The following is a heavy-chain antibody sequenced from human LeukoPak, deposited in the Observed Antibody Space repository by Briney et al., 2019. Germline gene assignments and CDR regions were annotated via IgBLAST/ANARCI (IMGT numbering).Heavy chain of an antibody. V-gene: IGHV4-59*03. CDR1: GAPIIKDD. J-gene: IGHJ6*03. CDR3: SRCGGNSWGFVLRYIDV. CDR2: IYYSGST. D-gene: IGHD5-18*01. Sequence: SETPSLTCTPAGAPIIKDDWTHHRQPPGKGLEWIGYIYYSGSTNYTPSLKSRVTISLDTSKHQFSLNLRSAPDPDTAAYYPSRCGGNSWGFVLRYIDVWPKGTTVTVSS.